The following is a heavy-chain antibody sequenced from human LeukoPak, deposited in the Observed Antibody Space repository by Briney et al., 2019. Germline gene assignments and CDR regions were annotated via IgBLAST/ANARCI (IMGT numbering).Heavy chain of an antibody. D-gene: IGHD2-15*01. Sequence: SETLSLTCTVSGGSISSSSYYWGWLRQPPGKGPEWIGSIYYTGTTYQSPSLKSRVTISVHTSKNQFSLKLSSVTAADTAVYYCARQQCNGGSCYSRAIWFDPWGQGTLVTVSS. CDR2: IYYTGTT. CDR1: GGSISSSSYY. V-gene: IGHV4-39*01. CDR3: ARQQCNGGSCYSRAIWFDP. J-gene: IGHJ5*02.